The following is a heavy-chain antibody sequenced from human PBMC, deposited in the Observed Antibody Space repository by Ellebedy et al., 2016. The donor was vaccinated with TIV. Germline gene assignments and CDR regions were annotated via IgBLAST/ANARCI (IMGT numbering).Heavy chain of an antibody. Sequence: AASVKVSCKASGGTFSRYPISWVRQAPGQGLEWMGGIVPISGTTDYTQKFQGRLKITADESTTTAYMALSSLRSDDTAVYYCASHSSTWYGETYYWGQGTLVTVSS. D-gene: IGHD6-13*01. V-gene: IGHV1-69*13. CDR2: IVPISGTT. CDR3: ASHSSTWYGETYY. J-gene: IGHJ4*02. CDR1: GGTFSRYP.